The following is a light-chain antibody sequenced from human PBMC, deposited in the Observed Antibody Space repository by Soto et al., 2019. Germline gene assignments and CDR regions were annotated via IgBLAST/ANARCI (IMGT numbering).Light chain of an antibody. J-gene: IGKJ2*01. CDR2: DAS. Sequence: EIVLTQSPGTLSLFPGDRATLSCRASQRLFNGYLAWLQQKPGQAPRLLIYDASSRDAGVPDRVTGGGSGTDFTLTISGLEPDDFALYFCQQYERPPFAFGQGTKLEIK. CDR3: QQYERPPFA. V-gene: IGKV3-20*01. CDR1: QRLFNGY.